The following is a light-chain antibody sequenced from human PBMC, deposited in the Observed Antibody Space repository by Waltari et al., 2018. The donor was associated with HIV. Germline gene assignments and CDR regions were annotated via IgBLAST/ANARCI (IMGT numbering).Light chain of an antibody. CDR1: SSDIGLYNY. Sequence: QSALTQPPSVSGSPGQPVPISCTGTSSDIGLYNYASWYQQCPGKAPKLVIFEVTKRPSGVPDRFSGSKSGNTASLTVSGLQPEDEGDYYCSSYAAMNNFYVLFGGGTKLTVL. J-gene: IGLJ2*01. CDR3: SSYAAMNNFYVL. CDR2: EVT. V-gene: IGLV2-8*01.